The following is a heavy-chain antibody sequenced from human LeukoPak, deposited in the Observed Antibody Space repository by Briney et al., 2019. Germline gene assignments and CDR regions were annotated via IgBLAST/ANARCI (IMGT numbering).Heavy chain of an antibody. Sequence: GGSLRLSCAASGFTFSSYSMNWVRQAPGKGLEWVSSISSSSSYIYYADSVKDRFTISRDNAKNSLYLQMNSLRAEDTAVYYCARVENPADYGSGDYWGQGTLVTVSS. V-gene: IGHV3-21*01. CDR1: GFTFSSYS. CDR2: ISSSSSYI. J-gene: IGHJ4*02. D-gene: IGHD3-10*01. CDR3: ARVENPADYGSGDY.